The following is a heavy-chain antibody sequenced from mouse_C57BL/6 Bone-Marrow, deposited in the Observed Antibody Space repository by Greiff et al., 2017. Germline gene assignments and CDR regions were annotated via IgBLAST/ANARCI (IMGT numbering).Heavy chain of an antibody. D-gene: IGHD2-2*01. J-gene: IGHJ1*03. CDR3: ARHGYYWYFDV. CDR1: GFTFSSYG. CDR2: ISSGGSYT. Sequence: EVMLVESGGDLVKPGGSLKLSCAASGFTFSSYGMSWVRQTPDKRLEWVATISSGGSYTYYPDSVKGRFTISRDNAKNTLYLQMSSLKSEDTAMYYCARHGYYWYFDVWGTGTTVTVSS. V-gene: IGHV5-6*01.